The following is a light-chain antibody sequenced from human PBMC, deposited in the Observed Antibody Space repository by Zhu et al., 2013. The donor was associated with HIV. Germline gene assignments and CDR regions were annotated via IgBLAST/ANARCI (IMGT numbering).Light chain of an antibody. CDR1: QSASSY. Sequence: EIVMTQSPATLSLSPGERATLSCRASQSASSYLAWYQQKPGQAPRLLIYDASNRATGIPARFSGSGSGTDFTLTISSLEPEDFAVYYCQQRSSWPRTFGPGTKVDIK. CDR3: QQRSSWPRT. V-gene: IGKV3-11*01. CDR2: DAS. J-gene: IGKJ3*01.